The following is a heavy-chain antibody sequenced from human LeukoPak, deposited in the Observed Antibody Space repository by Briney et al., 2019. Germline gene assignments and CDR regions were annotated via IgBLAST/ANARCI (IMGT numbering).Heavy chain of an antibody. CDR2: IYHSGST. Sequence: PSETLSLTCAVSGGSISSSNWWSWVRQPPGKGLEWIGEIYHSGSTNYNPSLKNRVTISVDKSKNQFSLKLSSVTAADTAVYYCASLHEYDSSGFYGYWGQGTLVTVSS. CDR1: GGSISSSNW. V-gene: IGHV4-4*02. D-gene: IGHD3-22*01. CDR3: ASLHEYDSSGFYGY. J-gene: IGHJ4*02.